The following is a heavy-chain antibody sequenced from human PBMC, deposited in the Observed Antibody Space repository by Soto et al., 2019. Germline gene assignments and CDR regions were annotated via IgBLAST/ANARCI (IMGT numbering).Heavy chain of an antibody. CDR1: GGTFSSYA. CDR2: IIPIFGTA. CDR3: ARSPYSGTKGQIYYYGMDV. Sequence: RASVKVSCKASGGTFSSYAISWVRQAPGQGLEWMGGIIPIFGTANYAQKFQGRVTITADESTSTAYMELSSLRSEDTAVYYCARSPYSGTKGQIYYYGMDVWGQGTTVTVSS. D-gene: IGHD1-26*01. J-gene: IGHJ6*02. V-gene: IGHV1-69*13.